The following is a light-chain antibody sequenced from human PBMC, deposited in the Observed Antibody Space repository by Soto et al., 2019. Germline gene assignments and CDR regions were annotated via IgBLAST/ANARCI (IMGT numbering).Light chain of an antibody. CDR3: QQSYSTPWT. CDR1: QSISSY. CDR2: AAS. V-gene: IGKV1-39*01. J-gene: IGKJ1*01. Sequence: DIQMTQSPSSLSASVGDRVTIXXRASQSISSYLNWYQQKPGKAPKLXIYAASSLQSGVPSRFSGSGSGTDFTLTISSLQPEDFATYYCQQSYSTPWTFGQGTKVDI.